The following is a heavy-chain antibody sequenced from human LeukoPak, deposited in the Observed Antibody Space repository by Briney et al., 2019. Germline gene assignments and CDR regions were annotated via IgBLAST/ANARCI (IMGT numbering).Heavy chain of an antibody. V-gene: IGHV3-23*01. CDR2: IADSGDTT. Sequence: GGSLRLSCAASGFTFRTYAMSWVRRAPGKGLEWVSAIADSGDTTHYSDSVKGRFTISRDNSQNMLYLQMNSLRAEDTALYYCAKDLTAVGAGGFDLWGQGTMVTVSS. D-gene: IGHD5-18*01. CDR1: GFTFRTYA. J-gene: IGHJ3*01. CDR3: AKDLTAVGAGGFDL.